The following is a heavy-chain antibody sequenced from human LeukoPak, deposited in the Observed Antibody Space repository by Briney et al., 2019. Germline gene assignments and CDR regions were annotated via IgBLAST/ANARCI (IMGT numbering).Heavy chain of an antibody. CDR1: GFIFENYS. CDR2: INGDGGST. J-gene: IGHJ4*02. Sequence: PGGSLRLSCAAPGFIFENYSIHWVRQAPGKGLEGVSLINGDGGSTFYADSVRGRFTISRDNTRKSLSLQMSSLRSEDTALYYCARESETSGWYDYWGQGTLVTVSS. V-gene: IGHV3-43*02. D-gene: IGHD6-19*01. CDR3: ARESETSGWYDY.